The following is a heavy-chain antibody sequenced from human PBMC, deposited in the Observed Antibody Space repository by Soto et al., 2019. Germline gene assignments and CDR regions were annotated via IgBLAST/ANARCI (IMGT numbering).Heavy chain of an antibody. D-gene: IGHD1-1*01. Sequence: EVQLVESGGGSAQPGNYLTLSCVASGFKFDDYAMHWVRQAPGKGPEWVSGISWNSAIKAYGESVKGRFSISRDNAKNSLQLIMGSLTTEDTALYYCVKGFEYAGFTGSFDHWGQGSLVTVSS. CDR1: GFKFDDYA. CDR3: VKGFEYAGFTGSFDH. J-gene: IGHJ4*02. V-gene: IGHV3-9*01. CDR2: ISWNSAIK.